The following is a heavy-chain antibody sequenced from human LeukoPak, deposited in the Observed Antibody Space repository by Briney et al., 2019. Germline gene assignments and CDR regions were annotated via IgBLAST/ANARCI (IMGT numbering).Heavy chain of an antibody. D-gene: IGHD3-3*01. V-gene: IGHV4-59*01. CDR3: ARWSRRFLESGLSWFDP. CDR2: IYYSGST. J-gene: IGHJ5*02. Sequence: SETLSLTCTVSGGSISSYYWSWIRQPPGKGLEWIGYIYYSGSTNYNPSLESRVTISVDTSKNRFSLKLSSVTAADTAVYYCARWSRRFLESGLSWFDPWGQGTLVTVSS. CDR1: GGSISSYY.